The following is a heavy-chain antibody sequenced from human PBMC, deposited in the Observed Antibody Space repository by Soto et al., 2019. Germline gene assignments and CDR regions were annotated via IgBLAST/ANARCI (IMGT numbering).Heavy chain of an antibody. D-gene: IGHD2-2*01. Sequence: SETLSLTCAVYGGSFSGYYWSWIRQPPGKGLEWIGEINHSGSTNYNPSLKSRVTISLDTSKNQFSLKLSSVTAADTAVYYCARAESRSVFNFWGQGTLVTVSS. J-gene: IGHJ4*02. CDR2: INHSGST. CDR1: GGSFSGYY. V-gene: IGHV4-34*01. CDR3: ARAESRSVFNF.